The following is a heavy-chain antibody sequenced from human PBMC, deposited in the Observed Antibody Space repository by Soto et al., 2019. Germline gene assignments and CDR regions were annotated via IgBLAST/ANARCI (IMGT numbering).Heavy chain of an antibody. D-gene: IGHD5-18*01. Sequence: ETLSLTCTVSGGSSSNYYWSWIRQPPGKGLEWIGYIYYSGSTNYNPSLKSRVTISVDTSKNQFSLKLSSVTAADTAVYYCARHRYSYGVYYFDYWGQGTLVTVSS. J-gene: IGHJ4*02. V-gene: IGHV4-59*08. CDR2: IYYSGST. CDR3: ARHRYSYGVYYFDY. CDR1: GGSSSNYY.